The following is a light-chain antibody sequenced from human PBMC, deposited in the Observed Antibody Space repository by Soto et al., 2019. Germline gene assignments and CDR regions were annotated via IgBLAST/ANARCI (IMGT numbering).Light chain of an antibody. V-gene: IGLV1-40*01. CDR3: QSYESASEV. CDR1: SSNIGAGYA. Sequence: QSALTQPPSVSGAPGQTVTISCSGSSSNIGAGYAVQWYQQYPGTAPKLLIYANRNRPSGVPERFSGSKSGTSASLPISGLQVEDEADYYCQSYESASEVFGGGTKLTVL. J-gene: IGLJ2*01. CDR2: ANR.